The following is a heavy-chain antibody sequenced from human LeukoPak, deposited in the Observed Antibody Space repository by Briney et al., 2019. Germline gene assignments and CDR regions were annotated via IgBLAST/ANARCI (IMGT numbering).Heavy chain of an antibody. V-gene: IGHV3-23*01. CDR1: GFTFRNYG. D-gene: IGHD5-18*01. Sequence: PGGSLRLSCAASGFTFRNYGMSWVRQAPGKGLEWVSSITDSGGRTYHADSVKGRFTISRNNFNNTLYLQMNNLRLEDTAVYYCAPLAVDTDMVTSRGQGTLVTVSS. J-gene: IGHJ4*02. CDR3: APLAVDTDMVTS. CDR2: ITDSGGRT.